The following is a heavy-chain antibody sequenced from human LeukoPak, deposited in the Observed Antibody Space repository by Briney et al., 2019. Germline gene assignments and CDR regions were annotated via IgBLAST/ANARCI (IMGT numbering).Heavy chain of an antibody. Sequence: SETLSLTCAVYGGSFSHYYWSWIRQPPGKGLEWIGEINHSGSTNYNPSLKSRVTISVDTSKNQFSLKLSSVTAADTAVYYCARRLYYGSGSYSHWGQGTLVTVSS. CDR3: ARRLYYGSGSYSH. J-gene: IGHJ4*02. CDR1: GGSFSHYY. D-gene: IGHD3-10*01. CDR2: INHSGST. V-gene: IGHV4-34*01.